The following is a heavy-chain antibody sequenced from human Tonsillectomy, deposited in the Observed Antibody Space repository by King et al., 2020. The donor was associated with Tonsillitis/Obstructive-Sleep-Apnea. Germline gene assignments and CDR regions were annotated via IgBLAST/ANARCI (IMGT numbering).Heavy chain of an antibody. V-gene: IGHV3-49*05. Sequence: QLVQSGGGLVKPGRSLRLSCTASGFTFGDYAMSWFRQAPGKGLEWVGFIRSKAYGGTTEYAVSVKGRFTISRDDSKSIAYLQMNSLKTEDTAVYYCTRGAAGDYYYYYYYMDVWGKGTTVTVSS. D-gene: IGHD6-13*01. CDR2: IRSKAYGGTT. CDR1: GFTFGDYA. CDR3: TRGAAGDYYYYYYYMDV. J-gene: IGHJ6*03.